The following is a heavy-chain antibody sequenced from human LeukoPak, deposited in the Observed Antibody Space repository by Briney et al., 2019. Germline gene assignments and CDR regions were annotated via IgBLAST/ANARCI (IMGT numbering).Heavy chain of an antibody. CDR1: GGTFSSYA. CDR3: ASAHVLRFLEWSYYFDY. D-gene: IGHD3-3*01. CDR2: IIPIFGTA. J-gene: IGHJ4*02. V-gene: IGHV1-69*13. Sequence: GASVKVSCKASGGTFSSYAISWVRQAPGQGLEWMGGIIPIFGTANYAQKFQGRVTITADESTSTAYMELSSLRSEDTAVYYCASAHVLRFLEWSYYFDYWGQGTLVTVSS.